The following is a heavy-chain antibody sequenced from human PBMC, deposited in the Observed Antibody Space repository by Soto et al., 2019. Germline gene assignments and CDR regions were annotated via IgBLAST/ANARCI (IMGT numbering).Heavy chain of an antibody. CDR1: GYTFTSYA. Sequence: QVQLVQSGAAVKKPGASVKVSCKASGYTFTSYAMHWVRQAPGQRLECMGWINADNGNTKYSQKFQGRVTITRDTSASPAYIELSSLGSEDTAVYYCAKDGGYCSGGSCYPTNFDYWGQGTMVTVSS. CDR3: AKDGGYCSGGSCYPTNFDY. V-gene: IGHV1-3*01. CDR2: INADNGNT. J-gene: IGHJ4*02. D-gene: IGHD2-15*01.